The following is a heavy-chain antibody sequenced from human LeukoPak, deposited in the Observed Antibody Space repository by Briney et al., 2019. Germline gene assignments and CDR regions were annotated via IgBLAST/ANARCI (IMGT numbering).Heavy chain of an antibody. Sequence: PGGSLRLSCAASGFTFSSYSMNWVRQAPGKGLEWVSYISSSSSTIYYADSVKGRFTISRDNAKNSLYLQMNSLRAEDTAVYYCARDRIREQYGYWGQGTLVTVSS. CDR3: ARDRIREQYGY. J-gene: IGHJ4*02. CDR2: ISSSSSTI. CDR1: GFTFSSYS. D-gene: IGHD6-19*01. V-gene: IGHV3-48*01.